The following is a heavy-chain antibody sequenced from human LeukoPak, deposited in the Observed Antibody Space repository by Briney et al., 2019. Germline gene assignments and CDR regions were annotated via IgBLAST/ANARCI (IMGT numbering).Heavy chain of an antibody. D-gene: IGHD1-7*01. CDR2: IYTSGST. Sequence: PSQTLSLTCTVPGGSISSGSYYWSWIRQPAGQGLEWIGRIYTSGSTNYNPSLKSRVTISVDTSKNQFSLKLSSVTAADTAVYYCARSPGVTGTYGYWGQGTLVTVSS. CDR1: GGSISSGSYY. V-gene: IGHV4-61*02. CDR3: ARSPGVTGTYGY. J-gene: IGHJ4*02.